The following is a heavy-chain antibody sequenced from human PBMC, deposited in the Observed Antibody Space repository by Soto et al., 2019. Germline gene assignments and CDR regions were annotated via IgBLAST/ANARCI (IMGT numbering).Heavy chain of an antibody. J-gene: IGHJ6*02. CDR1: GFTFSNAW. CDR2: IKSKTDGGTT. D-gene: IGHD3-22*01. Sequence: EVQLVESGGGLVKPGGSLRLSCAASGFTFSNAWMSWVRQAPGKGLEWVGRIKSKTDGGTTDYAAPVKGRFTISRDDSKNTLYMQMNSLKTEDTAVYYCTTGPYDSSGYYPVTFYYYYYGMDVWGQGTTVTVSS. CDR3: TTGPYDSSGYYPVTFYYYYYGMDV. V-gene: IGHV3-15*01.